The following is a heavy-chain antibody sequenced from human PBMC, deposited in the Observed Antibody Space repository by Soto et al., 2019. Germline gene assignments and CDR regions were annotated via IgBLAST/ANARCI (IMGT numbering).Heavy chain of an antibody. Sequence: EVQLVESGGGLVQPGGSLTLSCAASGFTFSRNWMSWVRQAPGKGLEWVANIKEDGSAKYYADAVKGRFTLSRDNVENSLDLQMYSLRAEDRAVYYCARDGDGYPAWGQGTLVNVSS. J-gene: IGHJ5*02. V-gene: IGHV3-7*01. D-gene: IGHD5-18*01. CDR1: GFTFSRNW. CDR2: IKEDGSAK. CDR3: ARDGDGYPA.